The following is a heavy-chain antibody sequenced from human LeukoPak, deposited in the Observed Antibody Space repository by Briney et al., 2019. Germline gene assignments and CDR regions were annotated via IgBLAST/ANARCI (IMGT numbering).Heavy chain of an antibody. V-gene: IGHV3-21*01. CDR3: ARDLRGWGLNSD. J-gene: IGHJ4*02. CDR1: GFTFSSYS. D-gene: IGHD6-19*01. Sequence: GGSLRLSCAASGFTFSSYSMNWVRQAPGKGREWVSSISSSSSYIYYADSVKGRFTISRDNAKNSLYLQMNSLRAEDTAVYYCARDLRGWGLNSDWGQGTLVTVSS. CDR2: ISSSSSYI.